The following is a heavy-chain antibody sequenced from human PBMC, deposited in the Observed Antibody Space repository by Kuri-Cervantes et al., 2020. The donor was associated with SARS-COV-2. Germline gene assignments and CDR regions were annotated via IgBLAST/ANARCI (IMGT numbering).Heavy chain of an antibody. V-gene: IGHV3-21*01. CDR2: ISSSSSYI. D-gene: IGHD3-3*01. Sequence: ETLSLTCTVSGGSISSSSYYWGWIRQAPGKGLEWVSSISSSSSYIYYADSVKGRFTISRDNAKNSLYLQMNSLRAEDTAVYYCARGRYDFWSGFFPPTLWGQGTLVTVSS. J-gene: IGHJ4*02. CDR3: ARGRYDFWSGFFPPTL. CDR1: GGSISSSS.